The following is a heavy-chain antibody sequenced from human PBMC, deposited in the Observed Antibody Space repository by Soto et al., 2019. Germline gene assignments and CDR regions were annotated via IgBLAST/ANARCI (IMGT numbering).Heavy chain of an antibody. V-gene: IGHV1-69*02. J-gene: IGHJ6*02. CDR1: GGTFSSYT. CDR3: ARASITIFGVVIIFYYGMDV. D-gene: IGHD3-3*01. Sequence: SVKVSCKASGGTFSSYTISWVRQAPGQGLEWMGRIIPILGIANYAQKFQGRVTITADKSTSTAYMELSSLRSEDTAVYYCARASITIFGVVIIFYYGMDVWGQGTTVTVSS. CDR2: IIPILGIA.